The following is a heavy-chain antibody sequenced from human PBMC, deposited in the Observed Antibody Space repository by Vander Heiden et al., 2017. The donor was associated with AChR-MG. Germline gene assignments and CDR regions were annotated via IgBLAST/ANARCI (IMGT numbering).Heavy chain of an antibody. V-gene: IGHV4-61*02. CDR1: VGSISSGSYY. CDR3: ARVQGWWGVVVPAATSSYYYGMDG. D-gene: IGHD2-2*01. CDR2: IYTSGST. Sequence: QVQLQESGPGLVKPSQTLSLTCTVSVGSISSGSYYWSWLRQPAGKGLEWIGRIYTSGSTNYNPSLKSRVTISVDTSKNQFSLKLSSVTAADTAVYYCARVQGWWGVVVPAATSSYYYGMDGWGQGTTVTVSS. J-gene: IGHJ6*02.